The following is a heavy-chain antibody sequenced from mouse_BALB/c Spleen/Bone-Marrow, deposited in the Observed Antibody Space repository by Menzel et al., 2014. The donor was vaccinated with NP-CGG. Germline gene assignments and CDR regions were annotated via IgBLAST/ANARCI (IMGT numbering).Heavy chain of an antibody. CDR1: GYTFTNYW. Sequence: QVQLQQSGALLAIPGASVKLSCKASGYTFTNYWMHWVKQRPGQGLEWIGTIFPGDGDTRYTQKFKGKATLTADKSSTTAYMQLSSLASEDSAVYYGARGGITTAPFAYWGQGTLVTVSA. CDR3: ARGGITTAPFAY. V-gene: IGHV1-87*01. D-gene: IGHD2-4*01. J-gene: IGHJ3*01. CDR2: IFPGDGDT.